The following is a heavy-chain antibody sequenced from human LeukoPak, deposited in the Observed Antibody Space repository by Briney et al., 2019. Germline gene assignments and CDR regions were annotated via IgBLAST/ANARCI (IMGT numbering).Heavy chain of an antibody. CDR3: ARETTHNWFDP. V-gene: IGHV3-13*01. Sequence: PGGSLRLSCAASGFTFSSYDMHWVRQATGKGLEWVSAIGTAGDTYYPGSVKGRFTISRENAKNSSYLQMNSLRAGDTAVYYCARETTHNWFDPWGQGTLVTVSS. J-gene: IGHJ5*02. D-gene: IGHD4-11*01. CDR1: GFTFSSYD. CDR2: IGTAGDT.